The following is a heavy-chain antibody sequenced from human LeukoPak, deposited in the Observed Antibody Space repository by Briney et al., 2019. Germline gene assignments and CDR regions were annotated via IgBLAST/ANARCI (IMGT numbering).Heavy chain of an antibody. CDR3: ARDLESYYYGSGRPEARFDP. V-gene: IGHV4-59*01. D-gene: IGHD3-10*01. CDR2: IYYSGST. Sequence: SETLSLTCTVSGGSISSYYWSWIRQPPGKGLEWIGYIYYSGSTNYNPSLKSRVTISVDTSKSQFSLKLSSVTAADTAVYYCARDLESYYYGSGRPEARFDPWGQGTLVTVSS. J-gene: IGHJ5*02. CDR1: GGSISSYY.